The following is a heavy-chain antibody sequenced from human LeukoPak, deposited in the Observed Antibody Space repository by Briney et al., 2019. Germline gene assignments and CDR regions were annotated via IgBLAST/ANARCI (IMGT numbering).Heavy chain of an antibody. CDR3: ARGSNYDSSGYYLLN. CDR2: ISSSSSTI. Sequence: PGGSLRLSCAASGFTFSSYSMNWVRQAPGKGLEWVSYISSSSSTIYYADSVKGRFTISRDNSKNTLYLQMNSLRAEDTAVYYCARGSNYDSSGYYLLNWGQGTLVTVSS. J-gene: IGHJ4*02. V-gene: IGHV3-48*01. CDR1: GFTFSSYS. D-gene: IGHD3-22*01.